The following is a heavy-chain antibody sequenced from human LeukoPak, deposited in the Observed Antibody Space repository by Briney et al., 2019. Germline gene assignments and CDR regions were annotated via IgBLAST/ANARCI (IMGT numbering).Heavy chain of an antibody. D-gene: IGHD5-18*01. CDR3: ARGTRRRYSIQNDAFDI. CDR1: GGSFSGYY. V-gene: IGHV4-34*01. J-gene: IGHJ3*02. Sequence: SETLSLTCAVYGGSFSGYYWSWIRQPPGKGLEWIGEINHSGSTNYNPSLKSRVTISVDTSKNQFSLKLSSVTAADTAVYYCARGTRRRYSIQNDAFDIWGQGTMVTVSS. CDR2: INHSGST.